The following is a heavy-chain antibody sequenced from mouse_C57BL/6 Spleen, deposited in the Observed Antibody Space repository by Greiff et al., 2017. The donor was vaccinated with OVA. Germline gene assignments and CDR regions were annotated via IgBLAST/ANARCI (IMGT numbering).Heavy chain of an antibody. V-gene: IGHV1-61*01. Sequence: VKLSCKASGYTFTSYWMDWVKQRPGQGLEWIGNIYPSDSETHYNQKFKDKATLTVDKSSSTAYMQLSSLTSEDSAVYYCASLFITTVVFDYWGQGTTLTVSS. J-gene: IGHJ2*01. CDR2: IYPSDSET. CDR1: GYTFTSYW. CDR3: ASLFITTVVFDY. D-gene: IGHD1-1*01.